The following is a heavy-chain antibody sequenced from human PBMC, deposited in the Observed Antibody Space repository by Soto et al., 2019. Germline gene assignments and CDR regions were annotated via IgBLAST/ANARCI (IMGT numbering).Heavy chain of an antibody. CDR1: GFTFSSYA. Sequence: PGGSLRLSCGASGFTFSSYAMSWVRQAPGKGLEWVSAISGSGGSTYYADSVKGRFTISRDNSKNTLYLQMNSLRAEDTAVYYCAKDLLSYSGYDSPLWGQGTLVTVSS. CDR2: ISGSGGST. CDR3: AKDLLSYSGYDSPL. D-gene: IGHD5-12*01. V-gene: IGHV3-23*01. J-gene: IGHJ4*02.